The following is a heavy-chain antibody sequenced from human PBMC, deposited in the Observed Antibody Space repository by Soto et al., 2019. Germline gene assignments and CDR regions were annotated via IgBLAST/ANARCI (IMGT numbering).Heavy chain of an antibody. CDR2: IYYSGST. CDR1: GGSISSGDYY. D-gene: IGHD3-22*01. CDR3: ARVHSPYYYDSSGYFDY. J-gene: IGHJ4*02. Sequence: QVQLQESGPGLVKPSQTLSLTCTVSGGSISSGDYYWSWIRQPPGKGLEWIGYIYYSGSTYYNPSLKSRVTISVDTSKNKFSLKLSSVTAADTAVYYCARVHSPYYYDSSGYFDYWGQGTLVTVSS. V-gene: IGHV4-30-4*01.